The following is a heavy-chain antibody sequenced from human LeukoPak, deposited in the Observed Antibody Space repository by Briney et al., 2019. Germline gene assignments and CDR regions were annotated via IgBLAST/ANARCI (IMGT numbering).Heavy chain of an antibody. CDR2: VIPIFCTA. CDR1: GGTFSSYA. V-gene: IGHV1-69*13. CDR3: ARDLLGYCSSTSCYPENAFDI. D-gene: IGHD2-2*01. Sequence: GASVKVSFKASGGTFSSYAISWVRQAPGQGLGVNGGVIPIFCTANYAQKFQGRVTITADESTSTAYMELSSLRSEDTAVYYCARDLLGYCSSTSCYPENAFDIWGQGTMVTVSS. J-gene: IGHJ3*02.